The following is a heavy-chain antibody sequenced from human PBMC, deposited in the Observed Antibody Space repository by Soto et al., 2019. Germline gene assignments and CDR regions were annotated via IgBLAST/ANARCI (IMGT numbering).Heavy chain of an antibody. Sequence: SVKVSCKASGFTFTSSAVQWVRQARGQRLEWIGWIVVGSGNTNYAQKFQGRVTITRDTSASTAYMELSSLRSEDTAVYYCARGVQLRVCWFDPWGQGTLVTVSS. CDR1: GFTFTSSA. CDR2: IVVGSGNT. V-gene: IGHV1-58*01. D-gene: IGHD2-2*01. J-gene: IGHJ5*02. CDR3: ARGVQLRVCWFDP.